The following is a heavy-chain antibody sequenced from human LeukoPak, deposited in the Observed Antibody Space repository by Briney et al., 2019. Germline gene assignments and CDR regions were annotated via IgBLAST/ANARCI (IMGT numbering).Heavy chain of an antibody. CDR3: ARGGYSYGYMGAFDI. CDR2: ISGSGGST. D-gene: IGHD5-18*01. V-gene: IGHV3-23*01. Sequence: QSGGSLRLSCAASGFTFSSYAMSWVRQAPGKGLEWVSAISGSGGSTYYADSVKGRFTISRDNSKNTLYLQMNSLRAEDTAVYYCARGGYSYGYMGAFDIWGQGTMVTVSS. CDR1: GFTFSSYA. J-gene: IGHJ3*02.